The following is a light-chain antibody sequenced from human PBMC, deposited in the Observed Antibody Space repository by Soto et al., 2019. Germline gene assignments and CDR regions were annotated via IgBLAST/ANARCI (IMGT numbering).Light chain of an antibody. J-gene: IGLJ3*02. V-gene: IGLV1-36*01. Sequence: QSVLTQPPSVSEAPGQRVTISCSGSNVGNKAVNWYQQLPGKAPKLLLYYDDMLSSGVFDRFSGSKSGTSASLAISGLQNDDDGDYYCAIWDDSVDGWVFGGGTQLTVL. CDR1: NVGNKA. CDR3: AIWDDSVDGWV. CDR2: YDD.